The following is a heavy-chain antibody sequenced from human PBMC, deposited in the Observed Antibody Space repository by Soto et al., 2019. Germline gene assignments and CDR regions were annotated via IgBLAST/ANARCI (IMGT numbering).Heavy chain of an antibody. CDR2: ISGSGGST. CDR3: AKGDEYSSGWYVYGMDV. Sequence: GGSLRLSCAAAGFTFSSYAMSWVRQAPGKGLEWVSAISGSGGSTYYADSVKGRFTVSRDNSKNTLYLQMNSLRAEDTAVYYCAKGDEYSSGWYVYGMDVWGQGTTVTVSS. V-gene: IGHV3-23*01. D-gene: IGHD6-19*01. J-gene: IGHJ6*02. CDR1: GFTFSSYA.